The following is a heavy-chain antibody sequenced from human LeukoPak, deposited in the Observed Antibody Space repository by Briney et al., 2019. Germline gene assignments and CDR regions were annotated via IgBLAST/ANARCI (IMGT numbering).Heavy chain of an antibody. D-gene: IGHD6-13*01. V-gene: IGHV1-18*01. CDR1: GYTFRSHG. Sequence: ASVKVSCKASGYTFRSHGIYWVRQASGQGLEWMGWISPYNDETNYARMFRDRVIMTTETSTTTAYMELRGLTSDDTAVYFCAREADTNSWYRPAFRLLDVWGQGTLVTVSS. CDR3: AREADTNSWYRPAFRLLDV. CDR2: ISPYNDET. J-gene: IGHJ4*02.